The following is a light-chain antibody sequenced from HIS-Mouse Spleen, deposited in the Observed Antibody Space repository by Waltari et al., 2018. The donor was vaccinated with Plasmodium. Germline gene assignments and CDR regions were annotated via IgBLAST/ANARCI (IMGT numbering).Light chain of an antibody. CDR1: SLRSYY. J-gene: IGLJ3*02. Sequence: SSELTQDPAVSVALGQTVRITCQGDSLRSYYASWYQQKPGQAPVLVTYGKNNRPSGNTVRFSGSCSGNTASLTSTGARAEDEADYYCKSRDSSGNHQVFGGGTKLTVL. V-gene: IGLV3-19*01. CDR2: GKN. CDR3: KSRDSSGNHQV.